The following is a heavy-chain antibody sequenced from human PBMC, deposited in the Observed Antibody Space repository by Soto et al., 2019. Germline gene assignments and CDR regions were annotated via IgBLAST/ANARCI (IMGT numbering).Heavy chain of an antibody. J-gene: IGHJ4*02. Sequence: QVQLMQSGAEVKKPGASVKVSCKASGDTFSDYYIHWVRQAPGQGLEWMGTVNPSGGHTTYSQHCLGRVTXTXXXYXXTLHMELTSLTSEDTAVYYCARGGHVVVVTAALDYWGQGTLVTVSS. CDR3: ARGGHVVVVTAALDY. CDR2: VNPSGGHT. V-gene: IGHV1-46*01. D-gene: IGHD2-21*02. CDR1: GDTFSDYY.